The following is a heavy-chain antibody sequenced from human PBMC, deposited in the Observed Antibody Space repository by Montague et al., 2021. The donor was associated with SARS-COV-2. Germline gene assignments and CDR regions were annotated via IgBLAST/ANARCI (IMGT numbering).Heavy chain of an antibody. J-gene: IGHJ4*02. CDR1: GDSVSSSDHY. CDR2: VYYSGYT. CDR3: ARRRLREDYFDF. D-gene: IGHD4-17*01. V-gene: IGHV4-39*01. Sequence: SETLSLTCTVSGDSVSSSDHYWGWIRQPPGKGLEWLVIVYYSGYTYSNPSVKGRVTISIDASKNQFSLKLNSLTATDTAIYHCARRRLREDYFDFWGQGTLLTVSS.